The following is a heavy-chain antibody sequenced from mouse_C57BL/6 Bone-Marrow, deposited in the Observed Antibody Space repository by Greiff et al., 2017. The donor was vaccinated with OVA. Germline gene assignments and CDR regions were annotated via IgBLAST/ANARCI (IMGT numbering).Heavy chain of an antibody. D-gene: IGHD2-4*01. V-gene: IGHV5-4*03. CDR3: ARGEDYDGRDY. J-gene: IGHJ4*01. CDR2: ISAGGSYT. CDR1: GFTFSSYA. Sequence: EVMLVESGGGLVKPGGSLKLSCAASGFTFSSYAMSWVRQTPEKRLEWVATISAGGSYTYYPDNVKGGFTISRDNAKNNLYLQMSHLKSEDTAMYYCARGEDYDGRDYWGQGTSVTVSS.